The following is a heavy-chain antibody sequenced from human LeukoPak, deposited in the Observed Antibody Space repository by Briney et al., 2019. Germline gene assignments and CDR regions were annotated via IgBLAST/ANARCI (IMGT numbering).Heavy chain of an antibody. Sequence: GASVKVSCKVSGYTLTELSMHWVRQAPGKGLEWMGGFDPEDGETIYAQKFQGRVTMTEDTSTDTAYMELSSLRSEDTAVYYCARDYSSGLGYYYSMDVWGQGTTVTVSS. V-gene: IGHV1-24*01. J-gene: IGHJ6*02. D-gene: IGHD3-22*01. CDR2: FDPEDGET. CDR1: GYTLTELS. CDR3: ARDYSSGLGYYYSMDV.